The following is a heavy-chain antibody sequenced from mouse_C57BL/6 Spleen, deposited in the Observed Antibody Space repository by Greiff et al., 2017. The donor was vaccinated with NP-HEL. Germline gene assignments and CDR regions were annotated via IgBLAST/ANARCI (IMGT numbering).Heavy chain of an antibody. D-gene: IGHD2-2*01. V-gene: IGHV5-9*01. CDR2: ISGGGGNT. Sequence: EVKLVESGGGLVKPGGSLKLSCAASGFTFSSYTMSWVRQTPEKRLEWVATISGGGGNTFYPDSLKGRFTFTIDNAKNTLYLQMSSLTSEDTALYYCARPSTMVTNWYFDVWGTGTTVTVSS. J-gene: IGHJ1*03. CDR1: GFTFSSYT. CDR3: ARPSTMVTNWYFDV.